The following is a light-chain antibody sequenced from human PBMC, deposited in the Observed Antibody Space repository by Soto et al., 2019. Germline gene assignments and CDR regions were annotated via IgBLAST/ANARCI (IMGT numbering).Light chain of an antibody. Sequence: GERATLSCRASQSVSSSYLAWYQQKPGQAPRLLIYGASSRATGIPDRFSGSGSGTDFTLTISRLEPEDFAVYYCQQYGSSALTFGGGTKVDIK. CDR2: GAS. J-gene: IGKJ4*01. CDR3: QQYGSSALT. V-gene: IGKV3-20*01. CDR1: QSVSSSY.